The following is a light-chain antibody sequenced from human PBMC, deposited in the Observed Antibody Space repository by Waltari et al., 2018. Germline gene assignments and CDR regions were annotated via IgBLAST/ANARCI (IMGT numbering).Light chain of an antibody. V-gene: IGLV1-44*01. J-gene: IGLJ2*01. Sequence: QSVLTQPPSVSGTPGQRVTISCSGSSSNIGTNTVDWYQALPGTAPKLLIHGTDQRPSGVPDRFSGSKSGTSGSLAISGLQPEDETDYYCAAWDESLKGWVFGGGTRLTVL. CDR3: AAWDESLKGWV. CDR2: GTD. CDR1: SSNIGTNT.